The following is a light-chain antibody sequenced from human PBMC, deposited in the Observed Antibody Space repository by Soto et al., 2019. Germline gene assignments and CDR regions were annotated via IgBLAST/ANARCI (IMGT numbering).Light chain of an antibody. CDR2: AAS. J-gene: IGKJ4*01. CDR1: QSIRGY. V-gene: IGKV1-27*01. Sequence: DIQMTQSPSSLPASVGDRVTVTCRASQSIRGYLNWYQHKPGTAPKLLIYAASTLQAGVPSRFSGSGSGTDFTLTISSLQPEDVAAYYCQKYNSAPLTFGGGTKVDIK. CDR3: QKYNSAPLT.